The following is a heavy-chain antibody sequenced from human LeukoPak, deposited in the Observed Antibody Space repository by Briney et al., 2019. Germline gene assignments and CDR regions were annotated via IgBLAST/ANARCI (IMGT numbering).Heavy chain of an antibody. CDR2: INHSGST. V-gene: IGHV4-34*01. CDR3: ARVRVTYCSSTSCYLTRYYYYMDV. D-gene: IGHD2-2*01. J-gene: IGHJ6*03. CDR1: GGSFSGYY. Sequence: SETLSLTCAVYGGSFSGYYWSWIRQPPGKGLEWIGEINHSGSTNYNPSLKSRVTISVDTSKNQFSLKLSSVTAADTAVYYCARVRVTYCSSTSCYLTRYYYYMDVWGKGTTVTISS.